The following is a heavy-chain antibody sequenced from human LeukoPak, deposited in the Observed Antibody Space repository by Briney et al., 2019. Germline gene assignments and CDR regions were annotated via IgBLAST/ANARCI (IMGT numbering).Heavy chain of an antibody. CDR2: ITRDSIYT. D-gene: IGHD4-17*01. CDR3: ARDPYNGYYGDDYYYYMDV. V-gene: IGHV3-21*01. Sequence: GGSLRLSCAASGFTFSNYNMNWVRQTPGKGLEWVSSITRDSIYTFYADSVKGRFTISRDNARNSLSLQMNSLRAEDTAVYYCARDPYNGYYGDDYYYYMDVWGKGTTVTISS. CDR1: GFTFSNYN. J-gene: IGHJ6*03.